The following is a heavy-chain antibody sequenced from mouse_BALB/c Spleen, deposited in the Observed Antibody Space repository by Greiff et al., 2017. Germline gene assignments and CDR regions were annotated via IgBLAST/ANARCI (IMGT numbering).Heavy chain of an antibody. Sequence: EVKVEESGGGLVQPGGSRKLSCAASGFTFSSFGMHWVRQAPEKGLEWVAYISSGSSTIYYADTVKGRFTISRDNPKNTLFLQMTSLRSEDTAMYYCARGGGNYVGAMDYWGQGTSVTVSS. CDR3: ARGGGNYVGAMDY. D-gene: IGHD2-1*01. CDR2: ISSGSSTI. V-gene: IGHV5-17*02. J-gene: IGHJ4*01. CDR1: GFTFSSFG.